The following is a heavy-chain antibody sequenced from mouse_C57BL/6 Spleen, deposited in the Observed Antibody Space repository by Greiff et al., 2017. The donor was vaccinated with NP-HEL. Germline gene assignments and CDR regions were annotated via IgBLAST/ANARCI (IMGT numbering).Heavy chain of an antibody. Sequence: VKLMESGPELVKPGASVKISCKASGYAFSSSWMNWVKQRPGKGLEWIGRIYPGDGDTNYNGKFKGKATLTADKSSSTAYMQLSSLTSEDSAVYFCASSGGTGDFDYWGQGTTLTVSS. J-gene: IGHJ2*01. D-gene: IGHD4-1*01. V-gene: IGHV1-82*01. CDR2: IYPGDGDT. CDR3: ASSGGTGDFDY. CDR1: GYAFSSSW.